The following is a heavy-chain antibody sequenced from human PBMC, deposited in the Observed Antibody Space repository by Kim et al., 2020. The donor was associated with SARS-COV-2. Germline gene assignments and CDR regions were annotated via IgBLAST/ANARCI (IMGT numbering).Heavy chain of an antibody. CDR2: IYYSGST. Sequence: SETLSLTCTVSGGSISSGGYYWSWLRQHPGKGLEWIGYIYYSGSTYYNPSLKSRVTISVDTSKNQFSLKLSSVTAADTAVYYCARVLGPLTIFGVVIGDWFDPWGQGTLVTVSS. CDR1: GGSISSGGYY. V-gene: IGHV4-31*03. D-gene: IGHD3-3*01. CDR3: ARVLGPLTIFGVVIGDWFDP. J-gene: IGHJ5*02.